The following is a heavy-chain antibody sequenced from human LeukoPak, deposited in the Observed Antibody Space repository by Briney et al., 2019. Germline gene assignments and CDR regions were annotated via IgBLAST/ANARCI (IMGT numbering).Heavy chain of an antibody. CDR2: INTDGSST. CDR3: AIDETGTTKMRH. V-gene: IGHV3-74*01. Sequence: GGSLRLSCAASGFTFSSYWMHWVRQAPGKGLVWVSRINTDGSSTSYADSVKGRFTISRDNAKNTLYLQMNSLRAEDTAVYYCAIDETGTTKMRHWGQATLVTVSS. CDR1: GFTFSSYW. D-gene: IGHD1-7*01. J-gene: IGHJ4*02.